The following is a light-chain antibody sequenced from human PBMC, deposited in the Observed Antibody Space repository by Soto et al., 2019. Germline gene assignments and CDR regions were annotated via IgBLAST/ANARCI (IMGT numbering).Light chain of an antibody. Sequence: DIQMTQSPTTLSASVGDRVTITCRARQNINSCVAWYQQKPRKASKLLIYKSSNLESGVPLRFSGSGSGTDLTLTTSSLQPDDFATYHWQQYESFFPITVGGGTKVDIK. CDR1: QNINSC. CDR3: QQYESFFPIT. CDR2: KSS. J-gene: IGKJ4*01. V-gene: IGKV1-5*03.